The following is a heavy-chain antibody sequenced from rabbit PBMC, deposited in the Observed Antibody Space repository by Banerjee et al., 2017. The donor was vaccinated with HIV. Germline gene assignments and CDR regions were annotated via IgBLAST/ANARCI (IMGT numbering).Heavy chain of an antibody. V-gene: IGHV1S45*01. CDR1: GFSFSSSYW. J-gene: IGHJ3*01. CDR2: IAAGGSGTT. CDR3: ARTYAGDSAYLTRLDL. D-gene: IGHD7-1*01. Sequence: QEQLEESGGDLVKPEGSLTLTCTASGFSFSSSYWMCWVRQAPGKGLEWIACIAAGGSGTTYYASWAKGRFTISKTSSTTVDLKMTSLTVADTATYFCARTYAGDSAYLTRLDLWGPGTLVTVS.